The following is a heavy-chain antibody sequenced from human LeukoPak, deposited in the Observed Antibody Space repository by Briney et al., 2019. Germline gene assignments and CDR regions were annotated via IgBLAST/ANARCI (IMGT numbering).Heavy chain of an antibody. V-gene: IGHV3-7*01. D-gene: IGHD4/OR15-4a*01. CDR1: GFTFSSYW. CDR3: AREGAKDYYYGMDV. J-gene: IGHJ6*02. CDR2: IKQDGSEK. Sequence: GRSLRLSCAASGFTFSSYWMSWVRQAPGKGLEWVANIKQDGSEKYYVDSVKGRFTISRDNAKNSLYLQMNSLRAEDTAVYYCAREGAKDYYYGMDVWGQGTTVTVSS.